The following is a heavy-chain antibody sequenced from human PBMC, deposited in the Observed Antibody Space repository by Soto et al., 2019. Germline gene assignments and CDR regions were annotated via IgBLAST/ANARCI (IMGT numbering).Heavy chain of an antibody. Sequence: QVQLVQSGAEVKKPGSSVKVSCKASGGTFSSYTISWVRQDPGQGLEWLGRIIPILGIANYAQKFQGKVTITADKSTSTAYMELSSLRSEDTAVYYYARDRDIPTEDYYYYMDVWGKGTTVTVSS. CDR1: GGTFSSYT. CDR2: IIPILGIA. CDR3: ARDRDIPTEDYYYYMDV. D-gene: IGHD2-15*01. V-gene: IGHV1-69*08. J-gene: IGHJ6*03.